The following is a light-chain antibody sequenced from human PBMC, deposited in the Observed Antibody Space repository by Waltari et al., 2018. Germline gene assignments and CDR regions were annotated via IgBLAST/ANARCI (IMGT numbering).Light chain of an antibody. J-gene: IGLJ3*02. V-gene: IGLV2-8*01. CDR2: EVS. Sequence: QSALTQPPSASGSPGQSVTIACPGSSSDVGNYNHVSWYQQYPGKAPKLMIYEVSKRPSGVPDRFSGSKSGNTASLTVSGLQAEDEADYYCSSYAGSDSWVFGGGTKLTVL. CDR1: SSDVGNYNH. CDR3: SSYAGSDSWV.